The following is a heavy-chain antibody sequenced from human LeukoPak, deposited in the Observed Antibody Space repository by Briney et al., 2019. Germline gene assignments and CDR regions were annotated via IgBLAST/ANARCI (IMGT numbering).Heavy chain of an antibody. CDR3: AREAADDYYYYYMDV. D-gene: IGHD6-25*01. CDR1: GFTFSSYS. CDR2: ISSSSSYI. V-gene: IGHV3-21*01. J-gene: IGHJ6*03. Sequence: GGSLRLSCAASGFTFSSYSMNWVRQAPGKGLEWVSPISSSSSYIYYADSVKGRFTISRDNAKNSLYLQMNSLRVEDTGLYYCAREAADDYYYYYMDVWGKGTTVTVSS.